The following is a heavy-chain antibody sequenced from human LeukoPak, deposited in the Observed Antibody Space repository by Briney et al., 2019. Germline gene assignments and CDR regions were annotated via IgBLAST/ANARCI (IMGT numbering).Heavy chain of an antibody. CDR3: ARSPSSSGNLWFDS. CDR2: ISSSGSTI. D-gene: IGHD3-10*01. Sequence: PGGSLRLSCAASGFTFSSYWMSWVRQAPGKGLEWVSYISSSGSTIYYADSVKGRFTISRDNAKNSLYLQMNSLRAEDTAVYYCARSPSSSGNLWFDSWGQGTLVTVSS. J-gene: IGHJ5*01. V-gene: IGHV3-48*04. CDR1: GFTFSSYW.